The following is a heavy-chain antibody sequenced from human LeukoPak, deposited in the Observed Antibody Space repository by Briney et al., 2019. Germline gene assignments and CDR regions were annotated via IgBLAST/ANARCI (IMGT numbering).Heavy chain of an antibody. D-gene: IGHD2-2*01. CDR3: AREYQYVFDI. V-gene: IGHV1-69*01. CDR1: GGTFSSYT. J-gene: IGHJ3*02. Sequence: SVKVSCKASGGTFSSYTISWVRQAPGQGLEWMGGIIPIFGTANYAQKFQGRVTITADESTSTAYMELSSLRSDDTAVYYCAREYQYVFDIWGQGTMVTVSS. CDR2: IIPIFGTA.